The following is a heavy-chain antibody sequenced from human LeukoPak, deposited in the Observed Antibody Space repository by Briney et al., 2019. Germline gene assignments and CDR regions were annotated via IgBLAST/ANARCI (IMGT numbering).Heavy chain of an antibody. Sequence: GASVKVSCKASGYTFTNYAMNWVRQAPGQGLEWMGWINTSTGNPTYAQGFTGRFVFSLDTSVSTAYLQISSLKAEDTAVYYCARSYCSGGSCHSSFDYWGRGTLVTVSS. V-gene: IGHV7-4-1*02. CDR1: GYTFTNYA. CDR3: ARSYCSGGSCHSSFDY. CDR2: INTSTGNP. J-gene: IGHJ4*02. D-gene: IGHD2-15*01.